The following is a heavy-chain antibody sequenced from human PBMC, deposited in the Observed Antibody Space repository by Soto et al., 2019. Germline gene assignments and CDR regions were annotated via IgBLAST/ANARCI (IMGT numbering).Heavy chain of an antibody. Sequence: QVQLVESGGGVVQPGRSLRLSCAASGFTFSSYGMHWVRQAPGKGLEWVAVISYDGSNKYYADSVKGRFTISRDNSKNTLYLQMNSLRSDDTAVYYCARVEVTTFGMDVWGQGTTVTVSS. CDR2: ISYDGSNK. J-gene: IGHJ6*02. CDR1: GFTFSSYG. CDR3: ARVEVTTFGMDV. V-gene: IGHV3-30*03. D-gene: IGHD4-17*01.